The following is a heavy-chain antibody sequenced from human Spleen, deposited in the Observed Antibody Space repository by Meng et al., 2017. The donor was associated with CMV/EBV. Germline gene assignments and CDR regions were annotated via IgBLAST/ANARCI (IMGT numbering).Heavy chain of an antibody. CDR2: ISYDGSNK. V-gene: IGHV3-30*04. CDR1: GFTFSSYA. CDR3: ARERLAVAGFDP. D-gene: IGHD6-19*01. Sequence: GESLKISCAASGFTFSSYAMHWVRQAPGKGLEWVAVISYDGSNKYYADSVKGRFTTSRDNSKNTLYLQMNSLRAEDTAVYYCARERLAVAGFDPWGQGTLVTVSS. J-gene: IGHJ5*02.